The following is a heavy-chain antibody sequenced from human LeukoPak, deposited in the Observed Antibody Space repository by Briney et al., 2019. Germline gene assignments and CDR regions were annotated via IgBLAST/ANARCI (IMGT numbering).Heavy chain of an antibody. J-gene: IGHJ4*02. V-gene: IGHV3-43*01. Sequence: PGGPLRLSCAASGFTFDDYMMHWVRQAPGKGLEWVSLISWDGSDTYYADSVKGRFTISRDNSKDSLYPQMNSLRTDDTALYYCAKDSGALEEGYFDSWGQGTLVTVSS. CDR3: AKDSGALEEGYFDS. CDR1: GFTFDDYM. CDR2: ISWDGSDT.